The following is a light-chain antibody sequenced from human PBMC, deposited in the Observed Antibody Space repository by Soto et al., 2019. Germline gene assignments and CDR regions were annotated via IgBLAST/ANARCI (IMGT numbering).Light chain of an antibody. CDR1: QTLSTNS. CDR3: QQYNDSPLT. CDR2: AAS. V-gene: IGKV3-20*01. J-gene: IGKJ3*01. Sequence: EIVLTQSPGTLSLSPGERATLSCRASQTLSTNSLAWYQQRPGQTPRLLIYAASTRETDIPDRLNGSGSGTDYALTISRLEPEDFALYYCQQYNDSPLTFGPGTKVDVK.